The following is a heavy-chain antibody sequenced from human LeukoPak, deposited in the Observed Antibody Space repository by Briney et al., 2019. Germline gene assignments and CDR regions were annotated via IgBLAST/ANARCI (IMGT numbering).Heavy chain of an antibody. J-gene: IGHJ4*02. D-gene: IGHD3-22*01. V-gene: IGHV5-51*01. CDR3: ARRGYYYDSSGYYFPYFDY. CDR1: GYSFTSYW. Sequence: GESLKISCKGSGYSFTSYWIGWVRQMPGKGLEWMGIIYPGDSDTRYSPSFQGQVTISADKSISTAYLQWSSLKASDTAMYYFARRGYYYDSSGYYFPYFDYWGQGTLVTVSS. CDR2: IYPGDSDT.